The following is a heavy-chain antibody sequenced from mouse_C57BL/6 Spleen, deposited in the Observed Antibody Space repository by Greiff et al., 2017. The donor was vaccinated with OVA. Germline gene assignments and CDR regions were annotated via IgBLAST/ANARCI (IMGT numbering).Heavy chain of an antibody. CDR2: IRSKSNNYAT. D-gene: IGHD6-1*01. Sequence: EVQLVESGGGLVQPKGSLKLSCAASGFSFNTYAMNWVRQAPGKGLEWVARIRSKSNNYATYYADSVKDRFTISRDDSESMLYLQMNNLKTEDTAMYYCVRHGQEGFAYWGQGTLVTVSA. CDR3: VRHGQEGFAY. J-gene: IGHJ3*01. V-gene: IGHV10-1*01. CDR1: GFSFNTYA.